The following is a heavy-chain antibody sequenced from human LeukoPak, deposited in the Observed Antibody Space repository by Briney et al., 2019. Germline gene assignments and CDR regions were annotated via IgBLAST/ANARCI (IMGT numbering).Heavy chain of an antibody. CDR2: IYHSGST. CDR3: ARVPWYGGNSGRWAGTSRLYYFDY. CDR1: GYSISSGYY. V-gene: IGHV4-38-2*02. D-gene: IGHD4-23*01. Sequence: SKTLSLTCTVSGYSISSGYYWGWIRQPPGKGLEWIGSIYHSGSTYYNPSLKSRVTISVDTSKNQFSLKLSSVTAADTAVYYCARVPWYGGNSGRWAGTSRLYYFDYWGQGTLVTVSS. J-gene: IGHJ4*02.